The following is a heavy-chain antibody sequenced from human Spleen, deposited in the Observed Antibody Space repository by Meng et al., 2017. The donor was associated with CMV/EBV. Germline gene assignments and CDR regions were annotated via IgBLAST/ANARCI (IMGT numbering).Heavy chain of an antibody. CDR1: GFTFSNYE. V-gene: IGHV3-48*03. CDR3: ARAGGSYLSYYYYGMDV. Sequence: GESLKISCAASGFTFSNYEMHWVRQAPGKGLEWISFISSSGGTTHYATSVKGRFTISRDNSKNTLYLQMNSLRAEDTAVYYCARAGGSYLSYYYYGMDVWGQGTTVTVSS. D-gene: IGHD1-26*01. J-gene: IGHJ6*02. CDR2: ISSSGGTT.